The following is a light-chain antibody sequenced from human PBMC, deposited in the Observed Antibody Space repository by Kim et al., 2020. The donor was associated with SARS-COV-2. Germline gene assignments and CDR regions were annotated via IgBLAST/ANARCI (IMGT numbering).Light chain of an antibody. CDR2: DAS. V-gene: IGKV3-11*01. CDR1: QSVSSY. Sequence: SLSPGDSATLSCRASQSVSSYLAWYQQKPGQAPRLLIYDASNRATGIPARFSGSGSGTDFTLTISSLEPEDFAVYYCQQRSNWPKTFGQGTKLEI. J-gene: IGKJ2*01. CDR3: QQRSNWPKT.